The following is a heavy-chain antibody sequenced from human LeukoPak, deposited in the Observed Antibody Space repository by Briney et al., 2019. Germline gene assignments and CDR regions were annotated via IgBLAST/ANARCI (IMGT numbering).Heavy chain of an antibody. CDR2: IYYSGST. J-gene: IGHJ4*02. CDR3: AGDSSSWVRFDY. Sequence: SESLSLTCTVSGGSISSYYWSWIRQPPGKGLEWIGYIYYSGSTNYNPSLKSRVTISVDTSKNKFSLKPSSVTAADTAVYYCAGDSSSWVRFDYWGQGTLVTVSS. D-gene: IGHD6-13*01. V-gene: IGHV4-59*01. CDR1: GGSISSYY.